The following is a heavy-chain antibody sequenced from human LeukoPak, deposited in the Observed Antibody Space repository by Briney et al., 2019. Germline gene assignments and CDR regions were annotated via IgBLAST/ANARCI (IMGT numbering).Heavy chain of an antibody. CDR1: GFTFSDYW. J-gene: IGHJ6*03. Sequence: PGGSLRLSCAASGFTFSDYWMHWVRQAPGKGPVWVSRINTDGSSTSYADSVKGRFTISRDNAKNTLYLQMNSLRDDDTAVYFCARAKDYYYYYMDVWGKGTTVTVSS. CDR2: INTDGSST. V-gene: IGHV3-74*01. CDR3: ARAKDYYYYYMDV.